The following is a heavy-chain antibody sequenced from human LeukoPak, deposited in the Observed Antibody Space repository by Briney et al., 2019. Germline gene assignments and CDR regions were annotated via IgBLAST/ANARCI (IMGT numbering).Heavy chain of an antibody. J-gene: IGHJ5*02. Sequence: GASVKVSCKASGYTFTSYDINWARQATGQGLEWMGWMNPNSGNTGYAQKFQGRVTMTRNTSISTAYMELSSLRSEDTAVYYCARGAYSNQVGWFDPWGQGTLVTVPS. CDR2: MNPNSGNT. D-gene: IGHD6-13*01. CDR3: ARGAYSNQVGWFDP. V-gene: IGHV1-8*01. CDR1: GYTFTSYD.